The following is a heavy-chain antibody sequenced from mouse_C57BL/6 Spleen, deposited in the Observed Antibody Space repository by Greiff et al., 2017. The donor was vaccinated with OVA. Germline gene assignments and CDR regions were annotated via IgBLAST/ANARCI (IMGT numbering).Heavy chain of an antibody. D-gene: IGHD2-1*01. CDR2: IYPSDSET. CDR3: ASNYGNYRGFAY. J-gene: IGHJ3*01. CDR1: GYTFTSYW. Sequence: QVQLQQPGAELVRPGSSVKLSCKASGYTFTSYWMDWVKQRPGQGLEWIGNIYPSDSETHYNQKFKDKATLTVDKSSSTAYMQLSSLTSEDSAVYYCASNYGNYRGFAYWGQGTLVTVSA. V-gene: IGHV1-61*01.